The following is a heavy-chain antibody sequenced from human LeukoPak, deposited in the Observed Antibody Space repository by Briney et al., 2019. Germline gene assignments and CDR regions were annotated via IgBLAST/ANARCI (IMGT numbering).Heavy chain of an antibody. J-gene: IGHJ4*02. CDR1: GYTFTSYA. D-gene: IGHD6-13*01. CDR3: ARGVGVSSSWYMYY. V-gene: IGHV1-3*01. Sequence: ASVKVSCKASGYTFTSYAMHWVRQAPGQRLEWMGWINAGNGNTKYSQKFRGRVTITRDTSASTAYMELSSLRSEDTAVYYCARGVGVSSSWYMYYWGQGTLVTVSS. CDR2: INAGNGNT.